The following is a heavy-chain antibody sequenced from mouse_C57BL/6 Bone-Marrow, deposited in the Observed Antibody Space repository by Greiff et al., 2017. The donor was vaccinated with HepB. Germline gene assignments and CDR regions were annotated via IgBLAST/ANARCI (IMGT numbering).Heavy chain of an antibody. CDR3: ARRSYYDYGDWYFDV. CDR1: GFTFSDYY. D-gene: IGHD2-4*01. V-gene: IGHV5-12*01. CDR2: ISNGGGST. Sequence: EVKLMESGGGLVQPGGSLKLSCAASGFTFSDYYMYWVRQTPEKRLEWVAYISNGGGSTYYPDTVKGRFTISRDNAKNTLYLQMSRLKSEDTAMYYCARRSYYDYGDWYFDVWGTGTTVTVSS. J-gene: IGHJ1*03.